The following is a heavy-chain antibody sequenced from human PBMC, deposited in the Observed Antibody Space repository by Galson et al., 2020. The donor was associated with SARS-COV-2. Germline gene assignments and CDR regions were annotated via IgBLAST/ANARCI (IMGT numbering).Heavy chain of an antibody. V-gene: IGHV4-39*01. CDR1: GGSISSSSYY. D-gene: IGHD3-9*01. J-gene: IGHJ4*02. CDR2: IYYTESN. CDR3: ARQILTGYYSFYYFDF. Sequence: ETLSLTCTVSGGSISSSSYYWGWIRQPPGKGLEWIGSIYYTESNYYNPSLTSRVTMSVDTSRNQFSLKLSSVTAADTAVYYCARQILTGYYSFYYFDFWGQGTLVTVSS.